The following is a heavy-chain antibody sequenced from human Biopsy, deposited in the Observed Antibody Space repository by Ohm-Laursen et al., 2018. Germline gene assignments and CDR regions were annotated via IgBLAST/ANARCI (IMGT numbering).Heavy chain of an antibody. Sequence: GSSVKVSCKASGYTFISYDIDWVRQATGQGLEWMGEINSMFGTTNYAQTFQGRVTITADESTSTAYMEVSSLRSEDTAVYYCAKRGVERGRPLAYWGQGTLVTVSS. D-gene: IGHD1-1*01. V-gene: IGHV1-69*01. CDR1: GYTFISYD. CDR3: AKRGVERGRPLAY. J-gene: IGHJ4*02. CDR2: INSMFGTT.